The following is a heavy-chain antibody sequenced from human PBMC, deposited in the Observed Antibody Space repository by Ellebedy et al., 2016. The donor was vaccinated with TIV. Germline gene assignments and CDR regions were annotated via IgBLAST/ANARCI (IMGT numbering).Heavy chain of an antibody. D-gene: IGHD4-17*01. J-gene: IGHJ4*02. CDR3: ARDKMTTVTAVDY. V-gene: IGHV3-33*01. CDR1: GYTFTRYY. CDR2: IWYDGSNK. Sequence: SCKASGYTFTRYYMHWVRQAPGKGLEWVAVIWYDGSNKYYADSVKGRFTISRDNSKNTLYLQMNSLRAEDTAVYYCARDKMTTVTAVDYWGQGTLVTVSS.